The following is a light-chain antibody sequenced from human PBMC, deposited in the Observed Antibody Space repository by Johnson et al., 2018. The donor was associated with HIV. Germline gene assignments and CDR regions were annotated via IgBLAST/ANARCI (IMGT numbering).Light chain of an antibody. CDR3: GTWDSSLSVSYV. J-gene: IGLJ1*01. CDR1: SSNIGNNY. Sequence: QSVLTQPPSVSAAPGQKVTISCSGSSSNIGNNYVSWYQQLPGTAPKLLIYGNNKRPSGIPDRFSGSKSGTSATLGITGLQTGDEADYYCGTWDSSLSVSYVFGTGTKVTVL. V-gene: IGLV1-51*01. CDR2: GNN.